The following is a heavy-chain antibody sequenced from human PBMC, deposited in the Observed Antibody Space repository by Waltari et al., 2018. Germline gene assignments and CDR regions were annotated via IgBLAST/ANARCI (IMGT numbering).Heavy chain of an antibody. CDR1: GYTFTTYG. D-gene: IGHD3-22*01. CDR2: ISVDNGHT. Sequence: QVQLIQSGAEVKKPGASVKVSCTASGYTFTTYGITWVRQAPGQGLEWMGWISVDNGHTSYAQKLQDRVTMTTDTSTSTAYMELRSPTSDDTAVYYCARVGGNRYYYDGRGFVYYFDYWGQGTLVTVSS. J-gene: IGHJ4*02. CDR3: ARVGGNRYYYDGRGFVYYFDY. V-gene: IGHV1-18*01.